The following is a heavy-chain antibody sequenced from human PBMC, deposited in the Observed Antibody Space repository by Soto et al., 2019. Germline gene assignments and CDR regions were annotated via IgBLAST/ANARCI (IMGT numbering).Heavy chain of an antibody. J-gene: IGHJ4*02. D-gene: IGHD6-6*01. V-gene: IGHV3-53*01. CDR2: IYSGGST. Sequence: GGSLRLSCAASGFTVSSNYMSWVRQAPGKGLEWVSVIYSGGSTYYADSVKGRFTISRDNSKNTLYLQMNSLRAEDTAVYYCARAVRSSSRKVIDYWGQGTLVTVSS. CDR3: ARAVRSSSRKVIDY. CDR1: GFTVSSNY.